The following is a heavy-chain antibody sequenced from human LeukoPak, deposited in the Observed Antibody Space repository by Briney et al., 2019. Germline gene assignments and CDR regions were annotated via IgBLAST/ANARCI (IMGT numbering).Heavy chain of an antibody. CDR3: ARDRGWLTSDY. Sequence: GGSLRLSCAASGFTFSTYWMGWVRQAPGKGLEWLGNIKEDGSEKYYVDFVKGRFTISRDNAKYSLSLQMNSLRVEDTAVYYCARDRGWLTSDYWGQGTLVTVSS. V-gene: IGHV3-7*03. CDR2: IKEDGSEK. CDR1: GFTFSTYW. D-gene: IGHD6-19*01. J-gene: IGHJ4*02.